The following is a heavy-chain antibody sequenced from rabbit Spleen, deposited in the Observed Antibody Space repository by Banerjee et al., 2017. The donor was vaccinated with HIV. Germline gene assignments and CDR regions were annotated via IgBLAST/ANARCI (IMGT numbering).Heavy chain of an antibody. Sequence: VESGGGLVKPGASLTLTCKASGVSFSSGYDMCWVRQAPGKGLEWIACIYTGNSKTYYASWAKGRFTISKTSSTTVTLQMTSLTVADTATYFCARDAGRGDYIDGVFNLWGQGTLVTVS. J-gene: IGHJ4*01. V-gene: IGHV1S40*01. CDR2: IYTGNSKT. CDR1: GVSFSSGYD. CDR3: ARDAGRGDYIDGVFNL. D-gene: IGHD8-1*01.